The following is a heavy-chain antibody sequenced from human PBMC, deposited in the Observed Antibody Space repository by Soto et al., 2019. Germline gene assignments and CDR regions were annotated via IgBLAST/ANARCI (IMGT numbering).Heavy chain of an antibody. J-gene: IGHJ4*02. V-gene: IGHV4-59*01. CDR3: AGRYGCNLDY. CDR2: IYYSGST. Sequence: QVQLQESGPGLVKPSETLSLTCTVSGGSISSYYWSWIRQPPGKGLEWIGYIYYSGSTNSNPPLKSRVTISVDPSKNQFSVKLSSVTAADTAVYDCAGRYGCNLDYWGQGTLVTVSS. D-gene: IGHD3-16*01. CDR1: GGSISSYY.